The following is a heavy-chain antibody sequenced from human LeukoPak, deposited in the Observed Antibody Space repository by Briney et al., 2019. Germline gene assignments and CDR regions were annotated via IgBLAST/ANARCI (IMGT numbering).Heavy chain of an antibody. CDR2: ISNNGGYT. CDR1: GFTFSSSA. CDR3: AKQLGYCSDGSCYFPY. J-gene: IGHJ4*02. Sequence: GGSLRLSCEASGFTFSSSAMSWVRQAPGKGLGWVSAISNNGGYTYYADSVQGRFTISRDNSKSTLCLQMNSLRAEDTAVYYCAKQLGYCSDGSCYFPYWGQGTLVTVSS. D-gene: IGHD2-15*01. V-gene: IGHV3-23*01.